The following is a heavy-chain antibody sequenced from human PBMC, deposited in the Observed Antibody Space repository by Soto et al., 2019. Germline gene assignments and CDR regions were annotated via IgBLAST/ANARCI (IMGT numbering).Heavy chain of an antibody. D-gene: IGHD6-19*01. CDR3: ARDEGSHGFDS. J-gene: IGHJ4*02. Sequence: QVQLVQSGAEVKKPGASVRVSCKASGYTFTNYGISWVRQAPGQGLEWMGWVSGYNGNTNYAQKLRGRVTLTTDTSTSTAYMELRTLRSDDTAVYYCARDEGSHGFDSWRQGTLVTVSS. V-gene: IGHV1-18*04. CDR1: GYTFTNYG. CDR2: VSGYNGNT.